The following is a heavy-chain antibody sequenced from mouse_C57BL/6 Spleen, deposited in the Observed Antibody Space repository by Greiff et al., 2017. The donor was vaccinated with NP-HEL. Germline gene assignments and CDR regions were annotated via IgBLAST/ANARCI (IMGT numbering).Heavy chain of an antibody. CDR3: AREEGLLLRFDY. J-gene: IGHJ2*01. CDR1: GYTFTSYG. D-gene: IGHD1-1*01. Sequence: QVQLKQSGAELARPGASVKLSCKASGYTFTSYGISWVKQRTGQGLEWIGEIYPRSGNTYYNEKFKGKATLTADKSSSTAYMELRSLTSEDSAVYFCAREEGLLLRFDYWGQGTTLTVSS. CDR2: IYPRSGNT. V-gene: IGHV1-81*01.